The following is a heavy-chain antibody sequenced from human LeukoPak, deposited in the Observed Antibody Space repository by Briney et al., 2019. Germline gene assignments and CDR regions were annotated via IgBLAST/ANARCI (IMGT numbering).Heavy chain of an antibody. CDR3: ARGPLHSTYYYGSGSYPLFDY. V-gene: IGHV3-21*01. Sequence: NPGGSLRLSCAASGFTFSSYSMNWVRQAPGKGLEWVSSISSSSSYIYYADSVKGRFTISRDNAKNSLYLQMNSLRAEDTAVYYCARGPLHSTYYYGSGSYPLFDYWGQGTLVTVSS. CDR1: GFTFSSYS. D-gene: IGHD3-10*01. CDR2: ISSSSSYI. J-gene: IGHJ4*02.